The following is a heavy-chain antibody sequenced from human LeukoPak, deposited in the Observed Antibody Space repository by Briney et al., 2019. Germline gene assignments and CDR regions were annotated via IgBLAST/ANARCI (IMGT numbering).Heavy chain of an antibody. CDR1: GFTFSTST. J-gene: IGHJ4*02. Sequence: PGRSLRLSCAASGFTFSTSTMHWVRQAPGKGLEWVAVISYDGSNKFYADPVKGRFTISRDNSKNTLYLQMNSLRAEDTAIYYCAKDPGYSGYDYFDYWGQGTLVTVSS. CDR2: ISYDGSNK. D-gene: IGHD5-12*01. V-gene: IGHV3-30-3*01. CDR3: AKDPGYSGYDYFDY.